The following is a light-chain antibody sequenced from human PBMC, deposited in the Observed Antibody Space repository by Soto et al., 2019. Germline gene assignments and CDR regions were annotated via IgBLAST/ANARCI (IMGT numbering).Light chain of an antibody. V-gene: IGKV1-33*01. J-gene: IGKJ5*01. CDR1: QDISNY. CDR2: DAS. Sequence: DIQMTQSPSSLSASVGDRVTITCQASQDISNYLNWYQQKPGKAPKLLIYDASNLETGVPSRFSGSGSGTDFTFTISSLQPEDIATYYCQQDYSTLATFGQGTRLEIK. CDR3: QQDYSTLAT.